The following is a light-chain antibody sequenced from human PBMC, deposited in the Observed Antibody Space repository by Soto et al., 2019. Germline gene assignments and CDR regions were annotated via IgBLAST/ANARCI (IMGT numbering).Light chain of an antibody. J-gene: IGLJ1*01. CDR3: CSFSRSFTGYV. V-gene: IGLV2-11*01. Sequence: QSALTQPRSVSGSPGQSVTISCTGTSSDVGGYNHVSWYQQHPGKAPKLMISDVSKRPSGVPDRFSGSKSGNTASLTISGLQVEDEADYYCCSFSRSFTGYVFGSGTKVTVL. CDR1: SSDVGGYNH. CDR2: DVS.